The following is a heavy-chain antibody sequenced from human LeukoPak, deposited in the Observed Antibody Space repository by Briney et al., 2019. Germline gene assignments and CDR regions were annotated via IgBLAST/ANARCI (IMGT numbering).Heavy chain of an antibody. J-gene: IGHJ4*02. CDR3: AKSQVGFCSSTGCAALDY. CDR2: ISYDGSNK. V-gene: IGHV3-30*18. CDR1: RDTFTGHY. Sequence: KVSCKASRDTFTGHYMHWVRQAPGKGLEWVAVISYDGSNKYYADSVKGRFTISRDNSKNTLYLQMNSLRVEDTAVYYCAKSQVGFCSSTGCAALDYWGQGTLVTVSS. D-gene: IGHD2-2*01.